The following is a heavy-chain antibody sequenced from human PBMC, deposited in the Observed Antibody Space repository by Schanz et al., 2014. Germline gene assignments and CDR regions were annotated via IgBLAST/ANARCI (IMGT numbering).Heavy chain of an antibody. CDR1: GLTLSAFW. CDR2: INQAASVQ. J-gene: IGHJ4*02. Sequence: EAPLVEYGGVLLQPGGPLSLSCAASGLTLSAFWMAWARRAQGRGLEGVPAINQAASVQYYVDSVKGRFTISRDDAKNSHYLQMNSLRVEDTAVFYCVKIGYTHWSLDDWGQGILVTVSS. D-gene: IGHD6-13*01. CDR3: VKIGYTHWSLDD. V-gene: IGHV3-7*01.